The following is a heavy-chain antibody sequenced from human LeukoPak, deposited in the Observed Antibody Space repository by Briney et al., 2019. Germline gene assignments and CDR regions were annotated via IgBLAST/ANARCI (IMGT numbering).Heavy chain of an antibody. J-gene: IGHJ6*02. V-gene: IGHV4-59*01. CDR3: ARVAARYVGVDV. Sequence: SETLSLTCTVSGGSINNYYWSWIRQPPGMGLEWIGYIYYSGSTNYNPSLKSRVTISVDTSKKQFSLNLSSVTAADTAVYYCARVAARYVGVDVWGQGTTVTVSS. CDR1: GGSINNYY. D-gene: IGHD6-6*01. CDR2: IYYSGST.